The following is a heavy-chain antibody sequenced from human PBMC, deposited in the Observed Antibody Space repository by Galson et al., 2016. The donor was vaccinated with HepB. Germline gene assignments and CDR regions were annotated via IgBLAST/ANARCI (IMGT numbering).Heavy chain of an antibody. CDR1: GFTLTRHP. Sequence: SLRLSCAASGFTLTRHPMHWVRLAPGKGLEFVAVISYDGLSKYYADSVKGRFTISRDTSKNTLYLQMNSLRAEDTAVYYCAKGFGATYYDILTGNDGWGQGTLVTVSS. J-gene: IGHJ4*02. CDR2: ISYDGLSK. V-gene: IGHV3-30*04. CDR3: AKGFGATYYDILTGNDG. D-gene: IGHD3-9*01.